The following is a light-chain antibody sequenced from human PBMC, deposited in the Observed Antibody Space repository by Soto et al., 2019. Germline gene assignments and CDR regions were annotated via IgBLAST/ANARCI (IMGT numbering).Light chain of an antibody. V-gene: IGLV4-69*01. CDR2: LNSDGSH. J-gene: IGLJ3*02. Sequence: LVLTQPPSASASLGASVQLTCTLSSGHNSYAIAWHQQQPEKGPRYLMKLNSDGSHSKGDGIPDRFSGSSSGAERYLTISSLQSEDEADYYCQTWSTDIRVFGGGTKLTVL. CDR3: QTWSTDIRV. CDR1: SGHNSYA.